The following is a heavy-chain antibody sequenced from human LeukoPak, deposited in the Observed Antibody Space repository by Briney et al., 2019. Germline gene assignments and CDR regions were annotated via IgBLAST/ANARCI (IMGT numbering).Heavy chain of an antibody. Sequence: GASVKVSCKASGYTFTGYYIHWVRQAPGQGLEWMGWINPNSGGTNYAQKFQGRVTMTRDTSISTAYMDLSRLRSDDTAVYYCARDLSNWTGDSWFDPWGQGTLVTVSS. J-gene: IGHJ5*02. V-gene: IGHV1-2*02. CDR1: GYTFTGYY. D-gene: IGHD1-1*01. CDR2: INPNSGGT. CDR3: ARDLSNWTGDSWFDP.